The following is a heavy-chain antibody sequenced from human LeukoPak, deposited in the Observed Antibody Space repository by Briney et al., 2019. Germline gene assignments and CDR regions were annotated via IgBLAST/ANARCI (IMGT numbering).Heavy chain of an antibody. CDR3: ARDGYYDILTGYYKGYGMDV. Sequence: GGSLRLSCAASGFTFSSYSMNWVRQAPGKGLEWVSYISSSSSTIYYADSVKGRFTNSRDNAKNSLYLQMNSLRAEDTAVYYCARDGYYDILTGYYKGYGMDVWGQGTTVTVSS. D-gene: IGHD3-9*01. CDR1: GFTFSSYS. V-gene: IGHV3-48*01. CDR2: ISSSSSTI. J-gene: IGHJ6*02.